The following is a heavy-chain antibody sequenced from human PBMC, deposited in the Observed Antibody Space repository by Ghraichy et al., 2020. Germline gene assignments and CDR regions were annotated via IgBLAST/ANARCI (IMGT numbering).Heavy chain of an antibody. CDR3: AKASSVAARPFDY. CDR1: GFTFSSYA. Sequence: GGSLRLSCAASGFTFSSYAMSWVRQAPGKGLEWVSAVSGGGGTTYYADSVKGRFTISRDNSKNTLYLQMNSLRAEDTAVYYCAKASSVAARPFDYWGQGTLVTVSS. D-gene: IGHD6-6*01. CDR2: VSGGGGTT. J-gene: IGHJ4*02. V-gene: IGHV3-23*01.